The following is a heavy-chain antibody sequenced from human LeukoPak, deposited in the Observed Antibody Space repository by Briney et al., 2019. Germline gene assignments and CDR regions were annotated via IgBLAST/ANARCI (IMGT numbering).Heavy chain of an antibody. CDR1: GGSISSGGYS. D-gene: IGHD2-15*01. CDR2: IYHSGST. J-gene: IGHJ4*02. V-gene: IGHV4-30-2*01. CDR3: ARGTRILFDY. Sequence: SETLSLTCAVSGGSISSGGYSWSWIRQPPGKGLEWIGYIYHSGSTNYNPSLKSRVTISVDRSKNQFSLKLSSVTAADTAVYYCARGTRILFDYWGQGTLVTVSS.